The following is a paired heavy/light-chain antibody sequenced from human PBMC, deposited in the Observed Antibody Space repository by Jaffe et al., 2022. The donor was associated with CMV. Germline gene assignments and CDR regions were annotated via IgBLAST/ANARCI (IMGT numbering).Heavy chain of an antibody. CDR3: AKDEKDWVTIFGVVIKDLSYYGMDV. J-gene: IGHJ6*02. CDR2: ISWNSGSI. CDR1: GFTFDDYA. Sequence: EVQLVESGGGLVQPGRSLRLSCAASGFTFDDYAMHWVRQAPGKGLEWVSGISWNSGSIGYADSVKGRFTISRDNAKNSLYLQMNSLRAEDTALYYCAKDEKDWVTIFGVVIKDLSYYGMDVWGQGTTVTVSS. V-gene: IGHV3-9*01. D-gene: IGHD3-3*01.
Light chain of an antibody. J-gene: IGLJ2*01. CDR1: ALPKKY. CDR2: EDS. CDR3: YSTDSSGNHREV. Sequence: SYELTQPPSVSVSPGQTARITCSGDALPKKYAYWYQQKSGQAPVLVIYEDSKRPSGIPERFSGSSSGTMATLTISGAQVEDEADYYCYSTDSSGNHREVFGGGTKLTVL. V-gene: IGLV3-10*01.